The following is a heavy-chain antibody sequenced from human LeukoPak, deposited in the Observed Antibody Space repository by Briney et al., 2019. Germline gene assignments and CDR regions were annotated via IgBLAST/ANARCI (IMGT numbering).Heavy chain of an antibody. Sequence: SVKVSCKAPGGTFSSYAISWVRQAPGQGLEWMGRIIPIFGTANYAQKFQGRVTITTDESTSTAYMKLSSLRSEDTAVYYCASLSGYSSSWSDFDYWGQGTLVTVSS. CDR3: ASLSGYSSSWSDFDY. V-gene: IGHV1-69*05. CDR2: IIPIFGTA. D-gene: IGHD6-13*01. CDR1: GGTFSSYA. J-gene: IGHJ4*02.